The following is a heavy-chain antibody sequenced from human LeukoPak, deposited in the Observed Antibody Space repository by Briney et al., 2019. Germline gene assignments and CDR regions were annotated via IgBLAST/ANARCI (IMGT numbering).Heavy chain of an antibody. CDR1: GYTFTSYG. CDR3: AGLHDSSGYYPEYNGMDV. J-gene: IGHJ6*02. CDR2: ISAYNGNT. Sequence: ASVKVSCKASGYTFTSYGISWVRQAPGQGLEWMGWISAYNGNTNYAQKLQGRVTMTTDTSTSTAYMELRSLRSDDTAVYYCAGLHDSSGYYPEYNGMDVWGQGTTVTVSS. V-gene: IGHV1-18*01. D-gene: IGHD3-22*01.